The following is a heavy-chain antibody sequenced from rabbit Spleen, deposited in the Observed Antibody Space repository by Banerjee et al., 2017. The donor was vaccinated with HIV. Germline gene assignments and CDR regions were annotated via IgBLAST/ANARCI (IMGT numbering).Heavy chain of an antibody. CDR1: GVSFSISSY. J-gene: IGHJ6*01. D-gene: IGHD7-1*01. CDR3: ARDTGTSFSSYGMDL. V-gene: IGHV1S40*01. CDR2: IDSGSSGFT. Sequence: QSLEESGGDLVKPGASLTLTCTASGVSFSISSYMCWVRQAPGKGLEWIACIDSGSSGFTYYATWAKGRFTCSKTSSTTVTLQMTRLTAADTATYFCARDTGTSFSSYGMDLWGPGTRVTVS.